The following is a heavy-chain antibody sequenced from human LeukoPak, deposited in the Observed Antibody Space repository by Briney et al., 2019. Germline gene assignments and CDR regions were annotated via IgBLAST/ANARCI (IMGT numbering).Heavy chain of an antibody. J-gene: IGHJ4*02. D-gene: IGHD2-2*01. CDR3: ARDWGDCSSTSCYAHFDY. CDR1: GLTFSSYS. CDR2: ISSSSSYI. Sequence: GGSLRLSCAASGLTFSSYSMNWVRQAPGKGLEWVSSISSSSSYIYYADSVKGRFTISRDNAKNSLYLQMNSLRAEDTAVYYCARDWGDCSSTSCYAHFDYWGQGTLVTVSS. V-gene: IGHV3-21*01.